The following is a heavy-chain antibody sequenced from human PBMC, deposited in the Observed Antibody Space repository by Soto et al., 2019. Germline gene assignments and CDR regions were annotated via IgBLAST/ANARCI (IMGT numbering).Heavy chain of an antibody. V-gene: IGHV1-18*01. CDR3: ARDGSGYDSYNWFDP. CDR2: ISAYNGNT. CDR1: GYTFSSYG. Sequence: ASVKVSCKASGYTFSSYGISWVRQAPGQGLEWMGWISAYNGNTNYAQKLQGRVTMTTDTSTSTAYMELRSLRSDDTAVYYCARDGSGYDSYNWFDPWGQGTLVTVSS. J-gene: IGHJ5*02. D-gene: IGHD5-12*01.